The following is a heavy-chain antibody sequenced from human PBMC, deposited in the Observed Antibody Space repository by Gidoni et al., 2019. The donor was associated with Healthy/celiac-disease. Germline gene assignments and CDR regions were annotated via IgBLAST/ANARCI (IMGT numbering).Heavy chain of an antibody. Sequence: QVQLQQWGAGLLKPSETLSLTCAVYDGSFSGYYWSWIRQPPGKGLEWIGEINHSGSTNYNPSLKSRVTISVDTSKNQFSKKLSSVTAADTAVYYCARGNRITIFGVAQTYGMDVWGQGTTVTVSS. CDR2: INHSGST. D-gene: IGHD3-3*01. V-gene: IGHV4-34*01. CDR3: ARGNRITIFGVAQTYGMDV. J-gene: IGHJ6*02. CDR1: DGSFSGYY.